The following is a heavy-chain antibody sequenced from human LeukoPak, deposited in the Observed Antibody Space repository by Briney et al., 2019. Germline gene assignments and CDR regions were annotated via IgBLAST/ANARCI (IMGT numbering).Heavy chain of an antibody. CDR3: ARRSSGWYYFDY. J-gene: IGHJ4*02. Sequence: PSETLSLTCTVSGVSISNHYSSWIRQPPGKGLEWIGYIYYTGNTNYNPSLKSRVTISEDTSKNQVSLELSSVTAADTAVYYCARRSSGWYYFDYWGQGTLVTVSS. CDR2: IYYTGNT. D-gene: IGHD6-19*01. V-gene: IGHV4-59*08. CDR1: GVSISNHY.